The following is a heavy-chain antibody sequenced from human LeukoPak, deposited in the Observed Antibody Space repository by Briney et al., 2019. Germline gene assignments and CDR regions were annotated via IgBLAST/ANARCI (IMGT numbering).Heavy chain of an antibody. CDR1: GGSFSGYY. CDR2: INHSGST. V-gene: IGHV4-34*01. CDR3: ARGLTTDIVVVPAAREFDY. D-gene: IGHD2-2*01. Sequence: SETLSLTCAVYGGSFSGYYWSWIRQPPGRGLEWIGEINHSGSTNYNPSLKSRVTISVDTSKNQFSLKLSSVTAADPAVYYRARGLTTDIVVVPAAREFDYWGQGTLVTVSS. J-gene: IGHJ4*02.